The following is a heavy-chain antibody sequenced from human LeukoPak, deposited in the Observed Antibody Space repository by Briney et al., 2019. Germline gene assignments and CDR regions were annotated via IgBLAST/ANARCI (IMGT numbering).Heavy chain of an antibody. CDR1: GFTFSSFS. CDR3: ARGEGTGKGLRF. V-gene: IGHV3-48*01. CDR2: IGGSGSTI. Sequence: PGGSLRLSCAASGFTFSSFSMNWVRQAPGKGLEWISYIGGSGSTISYADSVKGRFSISRDDSKTTLYLQMNSLRAEDTAVYYCARGEGTGKGLRFWGQGTLVTVSS. J-gene: IGHJ4*02. D-gene: IGHD3-10*01.